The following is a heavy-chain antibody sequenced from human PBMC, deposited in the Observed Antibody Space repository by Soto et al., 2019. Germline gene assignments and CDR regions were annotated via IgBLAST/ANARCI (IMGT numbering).Heavy chain of an antibody. D-gene: IGHD3-3*01. J-gene: IGHJ3*02. V-gene: IGHV4-59*01. CDR3: ATEGSGYYDAFDI. CDR2: IYYSGST. CDR1: GGSISSYY. Sequence: SSETLSLTCTVSGGSISSYYWSWIRQPPGKGLEWIGYIYYSGSTNYNPSLKSRVTISVDTSKNQFSLKLSSVTAADTAVYYCATEGSGYYDAFDIWGQGTMVTVSS.